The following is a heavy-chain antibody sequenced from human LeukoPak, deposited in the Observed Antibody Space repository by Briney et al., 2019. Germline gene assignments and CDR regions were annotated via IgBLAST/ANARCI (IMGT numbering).Heavy chain of an antibody. V-gene: IGHV3-20*04. CDR2: INWNGDST. CDR3: ARPTTYDSSGYVFNI. D-gene: IGHD3-22*01. CDR1: GFTFDDYG. Sequence: GGSLRLSCAASGFTFDDYGMRWVRQAPGKGLEWVSGINWNGDSTGYTDSVKGRFTISRDNDKRSLYLQMNSLRVEDTALYYCARPTTYDSSGYVFNIWGRGTMVTVSS. J-gene: IGHJ3*02.